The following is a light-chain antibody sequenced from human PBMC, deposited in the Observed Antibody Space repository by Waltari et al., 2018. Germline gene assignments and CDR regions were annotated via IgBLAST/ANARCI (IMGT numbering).Light chain of an antibody. CDR2: GTS. J-gene: IGKJ4*01. Sequence: EIVLTQSPGTLSLSPGERATLSCRASQSVTSISLTWYQKKVGQAPRLLIYGTSSRATGIPDRFSGSGPWTEFTLTISRLEPEDFAVYYCQQYDGEVVTFGGGTKVEI. V-gene: IGKV3-20*01. CDR1: QSVTSIS. CDR3: QQYDGEVVT.